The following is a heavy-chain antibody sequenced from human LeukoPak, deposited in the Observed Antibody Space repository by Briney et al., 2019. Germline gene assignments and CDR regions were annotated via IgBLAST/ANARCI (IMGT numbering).Heavy chain of an antibody. CDR3: ARQERGRWELHY. CDR2: IYYSGTT. D-gene: IGHD1-26*01. J-gene: IGHJ4*02. Sequence: SETLSLTCTVSGGSISSSSYYWGWLRQPPGKGLEWIGSIYYSGTTSYNPSLKSPLTISVDTSKNQFSLKLSSVTAADTAVYYCARQERGRWELHYWGQGTLVTVSS. V-gene: IGHV4-39*01. CDR1: GGSISSSSYY.